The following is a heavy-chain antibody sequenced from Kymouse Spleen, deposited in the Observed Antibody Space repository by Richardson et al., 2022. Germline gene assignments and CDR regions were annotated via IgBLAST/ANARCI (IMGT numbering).Heavy chain of an antibody. V-gene: IGHV3-33*01. Sequence: QVQLVESGGGVVQPGRSLRLSCAASGFTFSSYGMHWVRQAPGKGLEWVAVIWYDGSNKYYADSVKGRFTISRDNSKNTLYLQMNSLRAEDTAVYYCARGGDILTGYGYYGMDVWGQGTTVTVSS. CDR3: ARGGDILTGYGYYGMDV. CDR1: GFTFSSYG. CDR2: IWYDGSNK. J-gene: IGHJ6*02. D-gene: IGHD3-9*01.